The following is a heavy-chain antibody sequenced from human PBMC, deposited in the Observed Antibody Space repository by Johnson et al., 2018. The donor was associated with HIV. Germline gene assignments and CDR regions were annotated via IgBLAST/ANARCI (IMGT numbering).Heavy chain of an antibody. V-gene: IGHV3-11*01. J-gene: IGHJ3*02. CDR1: GFTFRDYH. CDR2: ISGSGSII. Sequence: QVHLVESGGGLVTPGGSLRISCAASGFTFRDYHMSWIRQAPGKGVEWLSYISGSGSIIYYADSVKGRVTISRDNSKNTLYLQMNSLRAEDTAVYYCAKPVLQFLEWISAFDIWGQGTMVTVSS. CDR3: AKPVLQFLEWISAFDI. D-gene: IGHD3-3*01.